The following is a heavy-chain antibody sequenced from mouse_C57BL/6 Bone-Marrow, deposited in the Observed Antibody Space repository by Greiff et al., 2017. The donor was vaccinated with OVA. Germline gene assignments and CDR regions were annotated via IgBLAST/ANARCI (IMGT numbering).Heavy chain of an antibody. CDR2: ISNGGGST. Sequence: EVKVVESGGGLVQPGGSLKLSCAASGFTFSDYYMYWVRQTPEKRLEWVAYISNGGGSTYYPDTVKGRFTISRDNAKNTLYLQMSRLKSEDTAMYYCARHRAAQATFYAMDYWGQGTSVTVSS. CDR1: GFTFSDYY. V-gene: IGHV5-12*01. D-gene: IGHD3-2*02. J-gene: IGHJ4*01. CDR3: ARHRAAQATFYAMDY.